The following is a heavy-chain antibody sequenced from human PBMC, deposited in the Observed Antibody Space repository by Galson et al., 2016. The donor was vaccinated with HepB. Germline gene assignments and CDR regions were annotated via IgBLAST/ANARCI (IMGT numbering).Heavy chain of an antibody. Sequence: SVKVSCKASGGTFSSYAISWVRQAPGQGLEWMGGIIPIFGTANYAQKFQGRVTITADESTSTAYMELSSLRSEDTAVYYCARTQITMLVVGYGDYYYGMDVWGQGTTVTVSS. J-gene: IGHJ6*02. D-gene: IGHD3-22*01. CDR1: GGTFSSYA. CDR2: IIPIFGTA. V-gene: IGHV1-69*13. CDR3: ARTQITMLVVGYGDYYYGMDV.